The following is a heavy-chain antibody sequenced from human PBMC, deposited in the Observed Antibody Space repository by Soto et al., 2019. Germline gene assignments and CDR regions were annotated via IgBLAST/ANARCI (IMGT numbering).Heavy chain of an antibody. CDR1: GGTFSSYA. CDR2: IIPLFGTV. J-gene: IGHJ6*02. CDR3: ATAPGTSFSYYGMDV. Sequence: QVQLVQSGAEVKKPGSSVKVSCKASGGTFSSYALSWVRQAPGQGLEWMGGIIPLFGTVNYAQKFQGRVTITAHESTSTAYMELSSLRSEDTAVYYCATAPGTSFSYYGMDVWGQGTTVTVSS. V-gene: IGHV1-69*12. D-gene: IGHD3-16*02.